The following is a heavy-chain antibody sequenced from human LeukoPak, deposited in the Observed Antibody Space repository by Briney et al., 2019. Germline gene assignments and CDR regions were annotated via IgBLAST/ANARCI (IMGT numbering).Heavy chain of an antibody. D-gene: IGHD1-26*01. Sequence: SETLSLTCTVSGGSVSSGSYYWSWIRQPPGKRLEWIGYIYYSGSTNYNPSLKSRVTISVDTSKNQFSLKLSSVTAADTAVYYCARSTYPWERDGDFDYWGQGTLVTVSS. CDR3: ARSTYPWERDGDFDY. CDR2: IYYSGST. V-gene: IGHV4-61*01. J-gene: IGHJ4*02. CDR1: GGSVSSGSYY.